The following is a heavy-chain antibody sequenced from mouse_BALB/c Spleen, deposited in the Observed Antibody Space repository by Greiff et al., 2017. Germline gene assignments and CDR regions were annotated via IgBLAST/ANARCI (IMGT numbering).Heavy chain of an antibody. Sequence: EVQVVESGGGLVKLGGSLKLSCAASGFTFSSYYMSWVRQTPEKRLELVAAINSNGGSTYYPDTVKGRFTISRDNAKNTLYLQMSSLKSEDTALYYCARRNWDGYFDVWGAGTTVTVSS. V-gene: IGHV5-6-2*01. CDR3: ARRNWDGYFDV. J-gene: IGHJ1*01. CDR2: INSNGGST. D-gene: IGHD4-1*01. CDR1: GFTFSSYY.